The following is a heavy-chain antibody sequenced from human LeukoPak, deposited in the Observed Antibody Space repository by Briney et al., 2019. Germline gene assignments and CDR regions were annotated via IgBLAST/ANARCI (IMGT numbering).Heavy chain of an antibody. D-gene: IGHD2-21*01. CDR1: GFTFSSYT. Sequence: GGSLRLSCAASGFTFSSYTMHWVRQAPGKGLEWVSSISSSSSYIYYGDSVKGRFTISRDNAKNSLYLQMNSLRAEDTAVYYCARIKSQGVVVPLLRSTYYFDYWGQGTLVTVSS. CDR2: ISSSSSYI. V-gene: IGHV3-21*01. J-gene: IGHJ4*02. CDR3: ARIKSQGVVVPLLRSTYYFDY.